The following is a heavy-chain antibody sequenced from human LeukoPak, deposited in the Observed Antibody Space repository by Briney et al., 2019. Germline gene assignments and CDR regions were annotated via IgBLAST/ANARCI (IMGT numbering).Heavy chain of an antibody. CDR2: TSYDGTAI. CDR1: GFTFSNDA. J-gene: IGHJ4*01. V-gene: IGHV3-30*04. D-gene: IGHD3-9*01. CDR3: ARDILPGYPSYPDY. Sequence: GTSLRLSCAGSGFTFSNDAMLRVRQAPGKGLEWVAVTSYDGTAIYYADSVKGRFTISKDNSRNTLYLQMNSLRVEDTAVYYCARDILPGYPSYPDYWGHGTLVTVSS.